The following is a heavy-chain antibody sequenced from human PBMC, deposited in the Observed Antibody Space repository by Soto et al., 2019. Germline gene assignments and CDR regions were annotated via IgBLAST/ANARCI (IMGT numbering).Heavy chain of an antibody. CDR2: IKRDGSEK. D-gene: IGHD3-3*01. J-gene: IGHJ4*02. Sequence: EVQLVESGGGLVQPGGSLRLSCAASGFAVSSFWMSWVRQAPGKGLEWVANIKRDGSEKYYVDSVKGRFTISRDNAKNSLYLQMNSLRAEDTAVYYCASDYDFWSGSNSCFDYWGQGTLVTVSS. V-gene: IGHV3-7*01. CDR1: GFAVSSFW. CDR3: ASDYDFWSGSNSCFDY.